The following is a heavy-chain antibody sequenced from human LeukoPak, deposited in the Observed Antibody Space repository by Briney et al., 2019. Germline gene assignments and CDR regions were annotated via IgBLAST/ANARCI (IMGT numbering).Heavy chain of an antibody. CDR3: ARALYDYVWGSYRYSPYDAFDI. J-gene: IGHJ3*02. V-gene: IGHV4-31*03. CDR2: IYYSGST. Sequence: SETLSLTCTVSGGSISSGGYYWSWIRQHPGKGLEWIGYIYYSGSTYYNPSLKSRVTISLDTSKNQFSLKLSSVTAADTAVYYCARALYDYVWGSYRYSPYDAFDIWGQGTMVTVSS. CDR1: GGSISSGGYY. D-gene: IGHD3-16*02.